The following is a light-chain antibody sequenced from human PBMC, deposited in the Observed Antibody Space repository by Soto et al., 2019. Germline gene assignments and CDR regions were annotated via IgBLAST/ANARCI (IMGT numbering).Light chain of an antibody. V-gene: IGKV3-11*01. CDR2: DAS. Sequence: EIVLTQSPATLSLSPGERATLSCRASQSVSSHLAWYQQKPGQAPRLLIYDASNRATGIPARFSGSGSGTDFTLTISSLEPEDFAVYYCQQRGHWPPLTFGGGTKVEIK. J-gene: IGKJ4*01. CDR3: QQRGHWPPLT. CDR1: QSVSSH.